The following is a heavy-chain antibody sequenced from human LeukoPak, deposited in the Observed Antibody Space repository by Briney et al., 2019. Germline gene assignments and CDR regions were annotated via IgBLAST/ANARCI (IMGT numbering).Heavy chain of an antibody. CDR2: IYYSGGT. CDR1: GGSVSSNIYY. J-gene: IGHJ4*02. Sequence: PSETLSLTCTVSGGSVSSNIYYWNWIRQPPGEGLEWIGYIYYSGGTNYNPSLKSRVTISVDTSKNQFSLKLTSLTAADAAVYYCAREDSSGYLGYWGQGTLVTVSS. V-gene: IGHV4-61*01. D-gene: IGHD3-22*01. CDR3: AREDSSGYLGY.